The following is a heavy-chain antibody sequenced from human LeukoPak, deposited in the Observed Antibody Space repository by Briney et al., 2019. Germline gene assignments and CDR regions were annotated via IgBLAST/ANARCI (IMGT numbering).Heavy chain of an antibody. CDR1: GYTFTGYY. CDR2: INPNSGGT. D-gene: IGHD3-22*01. Sequence: GASVKVSCKASGYTFTGYYMHWVRQAPGQGLEWMGWINPNSGGTNYAQKFQGRVTMTRDTSISTAYMELSRPRSDDTAVYYCASITMIVGNDAFDIWGQGTMVTVSS. CDR3: ASITMIVGNDAFDI. V-gene: IGHV1-2*02. J-gene: IGHJ3*02.